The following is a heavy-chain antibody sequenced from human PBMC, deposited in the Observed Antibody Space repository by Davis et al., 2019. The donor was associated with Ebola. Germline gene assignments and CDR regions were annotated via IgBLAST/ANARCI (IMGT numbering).Heavy chain of an antibody. D-gene: IGHD4-17*01. CDR1: GYTFTSYA. V-gene: IGHV1-3*01. CDR3: ARCLRTVTTNWLDP. J-gene: IGHJ5*02. Sequence: AASVKVSCKASGYTFTSYAMHWVRQAPGQRLEWMGWINAGNGNTKYSQKFQGRVTITRDTSASTAYMELSSLRSEDTAVYYCARCLRTVTTNWLDPWGQGTLVTVSS. CDR2: INAGNGNT.